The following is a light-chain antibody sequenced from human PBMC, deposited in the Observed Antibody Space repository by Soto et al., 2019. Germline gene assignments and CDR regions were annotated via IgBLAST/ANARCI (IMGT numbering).Light chain of an antibody. Sequence: LSPPGSESVSPGMSITISYTGPRSDLAIYNYVSWYQQHPGKASRLMIYTGTHRPSGVSNRFSGSRSGNTDSLTPSGLQAEEEADYYCSSYTARSNYVLGTGSKVTVL. CDR2: TGT. CDR3: SSYTARSNYV. V-gene: IGLV2-14*01. J-gene: IGLJ1*01. CDR1: RSDLAIYNY.